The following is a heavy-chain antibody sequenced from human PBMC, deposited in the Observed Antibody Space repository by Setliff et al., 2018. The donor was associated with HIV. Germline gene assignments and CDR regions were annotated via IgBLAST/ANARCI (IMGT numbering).Heavy chain of an antibody. CDR2: ISMSSHTSV. CDR1: GFTFGDYA. CDR3: AKIQNPQGYYYDSSGYYPHPGSPDY. Sequence: GGSLRLSCTASGFTFGDYAMSWVRQAPGKGLEWVSYISMSSHTSVIYSDSVKGRFTISRDNARNSFYLQMNSLRAEDTAVYYCAKIQNPQGYYYDSSGYYPHPGSPDYWGQGTLVTVSS. J-gene: IGHJ4*02. D-gene: IGHD3-22*01. V-gene: IGHV3-48*01.